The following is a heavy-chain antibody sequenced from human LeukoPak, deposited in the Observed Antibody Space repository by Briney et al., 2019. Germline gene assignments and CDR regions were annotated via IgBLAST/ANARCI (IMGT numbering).Heavy chain of an antibody. D-gene: IGHD2-15*01. J-gene: IGHJ5*02. CDR3: ARCHVRPGGGEGNWFDP. V-gene: IGHV4-30-4*01. CDR2: IYYDGSA. CDR1: GVSISNIDSY. Sequence: SETLSLTCTVSGVSISNIDSYWSWSRQAPGKGPEWIGYIYYDGSAYYSSSLESRVFISVDTSRNQFSLRLTSVTAADTAVYYCARCHVRPGGGEGNWFDPWGQGILVAVSS.